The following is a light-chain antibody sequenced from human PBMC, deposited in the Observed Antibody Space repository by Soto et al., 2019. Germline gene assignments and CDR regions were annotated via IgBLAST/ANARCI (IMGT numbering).Light chain of an antibody. V-gene: IGKV1-39*01. CDR2: AAS. CDR1: QSISSY. CDR3: QQSDSTPFT. J-gene: IGKJ3*01. Sequence: DIRMTQSPSSLSASVGDRVTITCRASQSISSYLTGYQQKPGKAPKLLIYAASRLQSVVPSRFSGSGSGTDFTLTIISLQPEDCGTDYCQQSDSTPFTFGPGTKVAI.